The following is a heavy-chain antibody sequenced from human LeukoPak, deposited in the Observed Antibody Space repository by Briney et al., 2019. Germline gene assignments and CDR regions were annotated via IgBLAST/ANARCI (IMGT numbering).Heavy chain of an antibody. Sequence: ASVKVSCKASGYTFTDYYMHWVRQAPGQGLEWMGWISPNSGDTNYAQKFQGRVTMTRDTSISTAYMQLSGLRSDDTAVYYCATELSLNWGQGTLVTVSS. V-gene: IGHV1-2*02. CDR1: GYTFTDYY. CDR3: ATELSLN. J-gene: IGHJ4*02. CDR2: ISPNSGDT.